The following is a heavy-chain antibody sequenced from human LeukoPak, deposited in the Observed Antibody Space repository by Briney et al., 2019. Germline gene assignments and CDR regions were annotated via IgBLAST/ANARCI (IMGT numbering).Heavy chain of an antibody. Sequence: SETLSLTCTVSGGSISSSSYYWGWIRQPPGKGLEWIGSIYYSGSTYYNPSLKSRVTISVDTSKNQFSLKLSSVTAADTAVYYCARGVRQQLARQYYYYYYYMDVWGKGTTVTVSS. CDR2: IYYSGST. V-gene: IGHV4-39*07. CDR1: GGSISSSSYY. J-gene: IGHJ6*03. CDR3: ARGVRQQLARQYYYYYYYMDV. D-gene: IGHD6-13*01.